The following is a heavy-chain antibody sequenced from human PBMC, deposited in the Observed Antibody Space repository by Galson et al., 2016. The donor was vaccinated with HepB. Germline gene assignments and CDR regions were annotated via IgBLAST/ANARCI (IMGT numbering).Heavy chain of an antibody. J-gene: IGHJ4*02. CDR3: ARDGRREYSGYDYWFDY. CDR2: IGSGGVAM. Sequence: SLRLSCAASGFVFSGFSMNWVRQAPGKGLEWVAHIGSGGVAMYADSVRGRFAISRDNARRSVYVQMNSLRDEDTAVYSCARDGRREYSGYDYWFDYWGQGALVTVSS. CDR1: GFVFSGFS. D-gene: IGHD5-12*01. V-gene: IGHV3-48*02.